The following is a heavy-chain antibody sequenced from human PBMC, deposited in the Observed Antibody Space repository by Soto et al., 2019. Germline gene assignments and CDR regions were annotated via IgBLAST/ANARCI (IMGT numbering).Heavy chain of an antibody. J-gene: IGHJ6*02. D-gene: IGHD4-17*01. Sequence: GESLKISCKGSGYNFHTYWIAWVRQMPGKGLEWMGFIYPHDCDTRYSPSFRGQVTISADKSINTAYLQWTSLKASDTAIYFCARPTDYHYGMQVWGQGTTVTVSS. CDR1: GYNFHTYW. CDR3: ARPTDYHYGMQV. V-gene: IGHV5-51*01. CDR2: IYPHDCDT.